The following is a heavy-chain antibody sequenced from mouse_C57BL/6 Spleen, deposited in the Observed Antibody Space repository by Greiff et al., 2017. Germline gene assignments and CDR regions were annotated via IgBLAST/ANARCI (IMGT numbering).Heavy chain of an antibody. CDR1: GFNIKDDY. V-gene: IGHV14-4*01. D-gene: IGHD2-2*01. CDR3: TRRLRRMDY. Sequence: EVQRVESGAELVRPGASVKLSCTASGFNIKDDYMHWVKQRPEQGLEWIGWIDPENGDTEYASKFQGKATITADTSSNTAYLQLSSLTSEDTAVYYCTRRLRRMDYWGQGTSVTVSS. J-gene: IGHJ4*01. CDR2: IDPENGDT.